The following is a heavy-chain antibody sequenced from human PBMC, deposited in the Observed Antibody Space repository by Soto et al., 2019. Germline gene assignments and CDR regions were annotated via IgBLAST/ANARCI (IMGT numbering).Heavy chain of an antibody. J-gene: IGHJ6*02. V-gene: IGHV4-59*01. CDR3: ARESRDGYNYGRESYGMDV. Sequence: SETLSLTCTISNGSIGGYYWTWIRQPPGKGLEWIGHIYYSGSTNYNPSLKSRLTLSLDASKNQFSLKLTSVTAADTAVYYCARESRDGYNYGRESYGMDVWGQGTTVTVSS. CDR1: NGSIGGYY. D-gene: IGHD5-12*01. CDR2: IYYSGST.